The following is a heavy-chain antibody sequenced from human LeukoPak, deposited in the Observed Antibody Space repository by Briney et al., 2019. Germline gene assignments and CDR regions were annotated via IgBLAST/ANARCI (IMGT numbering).Heavy chain of an antibody. D-gene: IGHD6-13*01. CDR2: IGGSRTGT. V-gene: IGHV3-23*01. Sequence: GGSLRLSCAASGFTFSSYYMSWVRQAPGAGLEWVSAIGGSRTGTYYADSVKGRFTISRDNSKNTLYLQMNSLRAEDTAVYYCVKDETGSSWYNWGQGTLVTVSS. CDR1: GFTFSSYY. CDR3: VKDETGSSWYN. J-gene: IGHJ4*02.